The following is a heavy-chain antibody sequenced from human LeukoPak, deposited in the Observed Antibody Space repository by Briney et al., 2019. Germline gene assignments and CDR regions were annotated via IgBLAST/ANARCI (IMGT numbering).Heavy chain of an antibody. D-gene: IGHD3-3*01. CDR1: GFTFSTYG. J-gene: IGHJ4*02. Sequence: PGGSLRLSCAASGFTFSTYGMHWVRQAPGKGLEWVAFIRNDGTIKYYADSVKGRFTISRDNSKNTLYLQMNSLRAEDTAVYYCAKDGQAYYDFWSGYCPFDYWGQGTLVTVSS. CDR3: AKDGQAYYDFWSGYCPFDY. CDR2: IRNDGTIK. V-gene: IGHV3-30*02.